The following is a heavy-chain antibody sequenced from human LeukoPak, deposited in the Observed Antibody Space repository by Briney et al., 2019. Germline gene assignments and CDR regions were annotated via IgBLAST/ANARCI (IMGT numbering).Heavy chain of an antibody. CDR1: GDTFTGYG. CDR2: ISAYNGDT. V-gene: IGHV1-18*01. J-gene: IGHJ4*02. Sequence: ASVKVSCKASGDTFTGYGISWVRQAPGQGVECMGWISAYNGDTNYAQKLQGRVTMTTDTSTSTAYMELSSLRSDDTAVYYCARAYSSPRDYFDYWGQGTLVTVSS. CDR3: ARAYSSPRDYFDY. D-gene: IGHD6-13*01.